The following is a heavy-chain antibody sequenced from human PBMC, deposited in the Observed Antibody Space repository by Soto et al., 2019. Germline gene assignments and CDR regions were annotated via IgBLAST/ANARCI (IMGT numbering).Heavy chain of an antibody. D-gene: IGHD6-6*01. Sequence: RGSLRLTCAASGFTFSSYGMHWVRQAPGKGLEWVAVIWYDGSNKYYADSVKGRFTISRDNSKNTLYLQMNSLRAEDTAVYYCARSIAARLDYGMDVWGQGTTVTVSS. V-gene: IGHV3-33*01. J-gene: IGHJ6*02. CDR1: GFTFSSYG. CDR2: IWYDGSNK. CDR3: ARSIAARLDYGMDV.